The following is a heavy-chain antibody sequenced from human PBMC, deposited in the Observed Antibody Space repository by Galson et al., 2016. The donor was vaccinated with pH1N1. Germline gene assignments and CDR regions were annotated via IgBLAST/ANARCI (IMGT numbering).Heavy chain of an antibody. Sequence: SLRLSCAASGFTFDDYGMSWVRQRPGKGLEWVGGINRDSGSTSYAGIVQGRFTISRDNTKNSLYMQLTSLIAEHTALYYGAREPYQGPSQGTADYWGRGTLVTVSS. J-gene: IGHJ4*02. CDR3: AREPYQGPSQGTADY. CDR2: INRDSGST. V-gene: IGHV3-20*04. D-gene: IGHD3-10*01. CDR1: GFTFDDYG.